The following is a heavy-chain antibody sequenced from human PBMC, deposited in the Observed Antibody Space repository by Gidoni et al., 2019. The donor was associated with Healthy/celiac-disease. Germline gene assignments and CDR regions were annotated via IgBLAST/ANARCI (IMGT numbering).Heavy chain of an antibody. CDR1: GCPLSSYA. CDR2: IGGSGGRT. Sequence: EVQLLEAGGGWGQLGGSVRVHCAACGCPLSSYAMRWVRQAPGKGLEWLSAIGGSGGRTYFADSVKGRFPFSRDNSKNTLYLQMNILRAEDTAVYYCAKTEVRFGSFDYWGQGTLVTVSS. CDR3: AKTEVRFGSFDY. J-gene: IGHJ4*02. V-gene: IGHV3-23*01. D-gene: IGHD3-3*01.